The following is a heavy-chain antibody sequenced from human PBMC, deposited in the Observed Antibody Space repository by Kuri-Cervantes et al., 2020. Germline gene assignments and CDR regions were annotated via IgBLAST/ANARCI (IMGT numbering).Heavy chain of an antibody. CDR2: SKNKANRYSS. CDR3: ARHERGDY. CDR1: GFTLSDYY. V-gene: IGHV3-72*01. D-gene: IGHD3-16*01. Sequence: GESLKISCTTSGFTLSDYYMAWVRQAPGKGLEWVGRSKNKANRYSSEFDAAVKGRFSNSREDSKNSLYLQMNGLKSEDTAMYYCARHERGDYWGQGTLVTVSS. J-gene: IGHJ4*02.